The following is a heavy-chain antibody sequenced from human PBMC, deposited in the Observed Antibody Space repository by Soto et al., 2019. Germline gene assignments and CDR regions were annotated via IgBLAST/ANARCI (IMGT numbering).Heavy chain of an antibody. D-gene: IGHD2-2*01. Sequence: GESLKISCKCSGYSFTIYWIGWVRQMPGKGQEWMGIFYPGDSDTRYSPSFQGQVTISADKSISTAYLQWSSLKASDTDMYYCERHRRSTINYYYYGMDVWGQGTTVTV. J-gene: IGHJ6*02. V-gene: IGHV5-51*01. CDR3: ERHRRSTINYYYYGMDV. CDR1: GYSFTIYW. CDR2: FYPGDSDT.